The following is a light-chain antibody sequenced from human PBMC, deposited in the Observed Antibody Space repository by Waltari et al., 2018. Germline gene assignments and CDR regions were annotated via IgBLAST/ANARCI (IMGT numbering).Light chain of an antibody. Sequence: QSALTQPASVSGSTGQSITISCTGTSSDVGNYNLVPWYQQHPGKAPKLIIYEVIQRPSGVSNRFSGSKSGTTASLTISGLQAEDEADFYCCSYAGSGSSVVFGGGTKLTVL. CDR1: SSDVGNYNL. J-gene: IGLJ2*01. CDR3: CSYAGSGSSVV. CDR2: EVI. V-gene: IGLV2-23*02.